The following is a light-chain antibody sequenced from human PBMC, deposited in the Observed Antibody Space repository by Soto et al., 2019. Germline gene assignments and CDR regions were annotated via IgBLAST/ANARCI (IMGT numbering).Light chain of an antibody. CDR3: HQRSNSPRT. CDR2: NAS. Sequence: EILLTQSPSTLSLFPGERATLSCRAGQSVSTYLAWYQQKPGQAPRLLISNASNRATGIPARFSGSGSGTDFTLTISSLAAEDFAVYYCHQRSNSPRTFGGGTKVDIK. CDR1: QSVSTY. V-gene: IGKV3-11*01. J-gene: IGKJ4*01.